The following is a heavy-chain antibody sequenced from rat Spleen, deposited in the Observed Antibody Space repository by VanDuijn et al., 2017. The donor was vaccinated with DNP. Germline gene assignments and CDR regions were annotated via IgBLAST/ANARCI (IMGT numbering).Heavy chain of an antibody. CDR3: TTGQLLDY. V-gene: IGHV5-31*01. CDR2: ISSTGDNT. J-gene: IGHJ2*01. CDR1: GFTFKNYW. D-gene: IGHD1-10*01. Sequence: EVQLGESGGGPVQPGRSLKLSCVASGFTFKNYWMTWIRQAPVKGLEWVASISSTGDNTYYSDSVKGRFSLSRDNAQSTLYLQMDSLRSEDTATYYCTTGQLLDYWGQGVMVTVSS.